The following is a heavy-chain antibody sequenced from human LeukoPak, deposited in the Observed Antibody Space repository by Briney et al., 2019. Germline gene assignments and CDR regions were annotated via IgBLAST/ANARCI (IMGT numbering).Heavy chain of an antibody. CDR3: AKEPQLRYHFGSGFDI. CDR2: ISWNSGSI. Sequence: PGRSLRLSCAASGFTFDDYAMHWVRQAPGKGLEWVSGISWNSGSIGYADSVKGRFTISRDNAKNSLYLQMNSLRAEDTALYYCAKEPQLRYHFGSGFDIWGQGTMVTVSS. V-gene: IGHV3-9*01. CDR1: GFTFDDYA. J-gene: IGHJ3*02. D-gene: IGHD3-9*01.